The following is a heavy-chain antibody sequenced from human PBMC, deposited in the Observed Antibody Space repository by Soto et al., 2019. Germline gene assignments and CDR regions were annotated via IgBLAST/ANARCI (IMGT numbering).Heavy chain of an antibody. D-gene: IGHD4-17*01. CDR1: GGSISSYY. Sequence: KPSETLSLTCTVSGGSISSYYWSWVRQPPGKGLEWIGYIYYSGSTNYNPSLKSRVTISVDTSKNQFSLKLSSVTAADTAVYYCARGDEYGDYGDSWFDPWGQGTLVSVSS. V-gene: IGHV4-59*01. CDR3: ARGDEYGDYGDSWFDP. CDR2: IYYSGST. J-gene: IGHJ5*02.